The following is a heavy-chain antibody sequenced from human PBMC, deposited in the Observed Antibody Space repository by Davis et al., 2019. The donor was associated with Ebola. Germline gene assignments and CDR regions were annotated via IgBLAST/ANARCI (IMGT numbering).Heavy chain of an antibody. CDR2: INPSGGST. Sequence: AASVKVSCKASGYTFTSYYMHWVRQAPGQGLEWMGIINPSGGSTSYAQKFQGRVTMTRENSMSTAYMELRSLRSEDTAVYYCARGETTVTTYWFDPWGQGTLVTVSS. D-gene: IGHD4-17*01. J-gene: IGHJ5*02. V-gene: IGHV1-46*01. CDR3: ARGETTVTTYWFDP. CDR1: GYTFTSYY.